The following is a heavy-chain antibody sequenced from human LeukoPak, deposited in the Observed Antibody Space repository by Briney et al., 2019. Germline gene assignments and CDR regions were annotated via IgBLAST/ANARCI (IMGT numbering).Heavy chain of an antibody. CDR2: IYYSGST. CDR1: GGSISSSSYY. J-gene: IGHJ4*02. V-gene: IGHV4-39*01. D-gene: IGHD6-13*01. Sequence: SETLSLTCTVSGGSISSSSYYWGWIRQPPGKGLEWIGSIYYSGSTYYNPSLKSRVTISVDTSKNQFSLKLSSVTAADTAVYYCARRGSSNWSTTSTPFFDYWGQGTLVTVSS. CDR3: ARRGSSNWSTTSTPFFDY.